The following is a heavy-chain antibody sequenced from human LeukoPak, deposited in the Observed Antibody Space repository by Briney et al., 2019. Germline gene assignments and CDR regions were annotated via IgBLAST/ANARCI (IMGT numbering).Heavy chain of an antibody. V-gene: IGHV1-8*02. J-gene: IGHJ5*02. D-gene: IGHD6-13*01. CDR2: MNPNSGNT. Sequence: GASVKVSCKASGGTFSSYAINWVRQATGQGLEWMGWMNPNSGNTGYAQKFQGRVTMARNTSISTAYMELSSLRSEDTAVYYCARGRSSSSWYGHRFDPWGQGTLVTVSS. CDR3: ARGRSSSSWYGHRFDP. CDR1: GGTFSSYA.